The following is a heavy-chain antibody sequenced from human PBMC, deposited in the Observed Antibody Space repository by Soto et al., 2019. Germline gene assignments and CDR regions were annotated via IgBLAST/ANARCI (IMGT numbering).Heavy chain of an antibody. CDR3: ARVNGVPAAIRYYYYGMDV. V-gene: IGHV4-38-2*01. D-gene: IGHD2-2*02. CDR2: IYHIGST. J-gene: IGHJ6*02. CDR1: GYAISSGYY. Sequence: SETLSLTCAVSGYAISSGYYWGCIRHPPGKGLEWIVSIYHIGSTYYNPSLKSRVTISVDTSKNQFSLKLSSVTAADTAVYYCARVNGVPAAIRYYYYGMDVWGQGTTVTVSS.